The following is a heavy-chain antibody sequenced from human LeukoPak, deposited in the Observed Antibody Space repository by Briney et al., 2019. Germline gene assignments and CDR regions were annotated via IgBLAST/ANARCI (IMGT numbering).Heavy chain of an antibody. Sequence: ASVKVSCKASGYTFTSYDINWVRQATGQGLEWMGWMNPNSGNTGYAQKFQGRVTITRNTSISTAYMELSSLRSEDTAVYYCARGGHYDSSDYYFIVDYWGQGTLVTVSS. CDR3: ARGGHYDSSDYYFIVDY. J-gene: IGHJ4*02. V-gene: IGHV1-8*03. CDR2: MNPNSGNT. CDR1: GYTFTSYD. D-gene: IGHD3-22*01.